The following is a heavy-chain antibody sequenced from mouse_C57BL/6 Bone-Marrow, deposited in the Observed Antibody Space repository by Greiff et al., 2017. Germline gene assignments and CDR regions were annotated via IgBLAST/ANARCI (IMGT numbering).Heavy chain of an antibody. CDR1: GYTFTSYW. CDR3: ARDSDY. V-gene: IGHV1-55*01. J-gene: IGHJ2*01. CDR2: IYPGSGST. D-gene: IGHD3-2*01. Sequence: QVQLQQPGAELVKPGASVSMSCKASGYTFTSYWITWVKQRPGQGLEWIGDIYPGSGSTNYNEKFKSMATLTVDTSSSSAYMQLSSLTSEDTAVYYCARDSDYWGQGTTLTVSS.